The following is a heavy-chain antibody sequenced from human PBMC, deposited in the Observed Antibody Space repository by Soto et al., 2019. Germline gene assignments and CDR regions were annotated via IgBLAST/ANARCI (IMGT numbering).Heavy chain of an antibody. CDR1: VVCLTSGNG. V-gene: IGHV4-4*02. J-gene: IGHJ4*02. CDR3: ASLLYDTPLNYMYFDF. Sequence: SETLSLTCAVSVVCLTSGNGCTWVRQSPQRGLEYIGEIFHDGTANYYPYFERRVAMSVDTSRNQFPLNMTSVTPADTAVYFCASLLYDTPLNYMYFDFCGPGTLVTVSS. CDR2: IFHDGTA. D-gene: IGHD3-10*01.